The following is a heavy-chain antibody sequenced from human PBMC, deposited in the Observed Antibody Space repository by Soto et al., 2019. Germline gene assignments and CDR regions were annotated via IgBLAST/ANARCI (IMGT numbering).Heavy chain of an antibody. CDR2: ISYDGSNK. CDR3: AKVHSHYVWGYFDY. J-gene: IGHJ4*02. CDR1: GFTFSSYG. Sequence: GGSLRLSCAASGFTFSSYGMHWVRQAPGKGLEWVAVISYDGSNKYYADSVKGRFTISRDNSKNTLYLQMNSLRAEDTAVYYCAKVHSHYVWGYFDYWGQGTLVTVSS. V-gene: IGHV3-30*18. D-gene: IGHD3-16*01.